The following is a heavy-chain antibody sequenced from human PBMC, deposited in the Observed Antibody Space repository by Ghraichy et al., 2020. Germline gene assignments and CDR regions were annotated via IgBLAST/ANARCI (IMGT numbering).Heavy chain of an antibody. V-gene: IGHV1-18*04. J-gene: IGHJ5*02. CDR1: GYTFTSYG. Sequence: ASVKVSCKASGYTFTSYGISWVRQAPGQGLEWMGWISAYNGNTNYAQKLQGRVTMTTDTSTSTAYMELRSLRSDDTAVYYCAGLDLRIAARPFDPWGQGTLVTVSS. D-gene: IGHD6-6*01. CDR2: ISAYNGNT. CDR3: AGLDLRIAARPFDP.